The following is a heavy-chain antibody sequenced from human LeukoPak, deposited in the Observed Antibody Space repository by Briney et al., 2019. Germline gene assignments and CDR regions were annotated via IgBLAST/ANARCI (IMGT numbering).Heavy chain of an antibody. J-gene: IGHJ4*02. CDR3: AFVPYYYGSGSYYKGDY. CDR1: GFTFSSYG. CDR2: ISGSGGST. Sequence: GGSLRLSCAASGFTFSSYGMSWVRQAPGKGLEWVSAISGSGGSTYYADSVKGRFTISRDNSKNTLYLQMNSLRAEDTAVYYCAFVPYYYGSGSYYKGDYWGQGTLVTVSS. V-gene: IGHV3-23*01. D-gene: IGHD3-10*01.